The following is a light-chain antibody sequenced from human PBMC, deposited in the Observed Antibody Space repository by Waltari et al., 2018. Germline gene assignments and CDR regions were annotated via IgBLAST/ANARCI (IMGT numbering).Light chain of an antibody. V-gene: IGLV3-19*01. CDR3: HSRDASGVGGS. CDR1: GLRNYY. Sequence: SSELTQDPAVSVAMGQTLTSTCQGHGLRNYYASWYQQRPGQAPILIMYDKNNRPSGVPDRFSGSNSDNTASLTITGAQAEDEASYYCHSRDASGVGGSFGGGTKLTVL. CDR2: DKN. J-gene: IGLJ2*01.